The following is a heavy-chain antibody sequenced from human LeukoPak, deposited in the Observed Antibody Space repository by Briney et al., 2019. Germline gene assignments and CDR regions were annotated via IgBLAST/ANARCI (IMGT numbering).Heavy chain of an antibody. D-gene: IGHD3-16*02. CDR2: IYYSGST. V-gene: IGHV4-39*01. CDR3: ARRDIVKGGFDY. J-gene: IGHJ4*02. CDR1: GGSISSSSYY. Sequence: PSETLSLTCTVSGGSISSSSYYWGWIRQPPGKGLEWIGSIYYSGSTYYNPSLKSRVTISVDTSKNQFSLRLSSVTAADTAVYFCARRDIVKGGFDYWGQGTLVTVSS.